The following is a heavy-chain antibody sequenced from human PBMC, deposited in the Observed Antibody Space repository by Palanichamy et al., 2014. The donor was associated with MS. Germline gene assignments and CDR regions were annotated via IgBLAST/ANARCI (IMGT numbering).Heavy chain of an antibody. V-gene: IGHV1-18*01. J-gene: IGHJ4*02. D-gene: IGHD3-10*01. CDR1: GYSFSSYG. CDR2: TSGYNGDT. Sequence: QVQLVQSGGEVKKPGASVKVSCKTSGYSFSSYGVSWVRQAPGQGLEWMGWTSGYNGDTKYGKSLQGRGVLSRDTSTSTAYMDLGSLRSDDTAVYYCARDSRFDSGAYKRIDYWGQGTLVTVSS. CDR3: ARDSRFDSGAYKRIDY.